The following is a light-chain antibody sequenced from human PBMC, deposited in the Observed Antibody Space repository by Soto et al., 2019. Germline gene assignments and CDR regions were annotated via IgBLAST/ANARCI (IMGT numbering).Light chain of an antibody. J-gene: IGLJ3*02. Sequence: QSALTQPPSASGSPGQSVTISCTGTSSAVAGYNYVSWYQQHPGKAPKLMIYEVNKRPSGVPDRFSGSKSGTTASLTVSGLQAEDEADYYCATWDVSLSGPVFGGGTQLTVL. CDR1: SSAVAGYNY. CDR2: EVN. CDR3: ATWDVSLSGPV. V-gene: IGLV2-8*01.